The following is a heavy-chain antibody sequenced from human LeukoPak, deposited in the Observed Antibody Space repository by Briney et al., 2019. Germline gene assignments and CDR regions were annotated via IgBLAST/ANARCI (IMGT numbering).Heavy chain of an antibody. CDR3: AESPKRTTGGFDL. D-gene: IGHD2-8*02. CDR2: IIPIFGTA. V-gene: IGHV1-69*13. J-gene: IGHJ2*01. CDR1: GGTFSSYA. Sequence: ASVKVSCKASGGTFSSYAISWVRQAPGQGFEWMGGIIPIFGTANYAQKFEGRVTITADESTSTAYMELSSLRSEDTAVYYCAESPKRTTGGFDLWGRGTLVTVSS.